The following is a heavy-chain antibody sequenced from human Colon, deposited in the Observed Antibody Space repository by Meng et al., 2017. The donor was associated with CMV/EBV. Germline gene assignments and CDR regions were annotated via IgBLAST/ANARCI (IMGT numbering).Heavy chain of an antibody. J-gene: IGHJ6*02. CDR2: ITSSSSII. CDR3: ARYGPMRRASGMDV. Sequence: GESLKISCAASGFTFDTYSMNWVRQAPGTGLQWVASITSSSSIIYYADSVKGRFTISRDHVKKIVYLDMQSLRAEDTAMYYCARYGPMRRASGMDVWGQGTAVTVSS. D-gene: IGHD3-10*01. CDR1: GFTFDTYS. V-gene: IGHV3-21*01.